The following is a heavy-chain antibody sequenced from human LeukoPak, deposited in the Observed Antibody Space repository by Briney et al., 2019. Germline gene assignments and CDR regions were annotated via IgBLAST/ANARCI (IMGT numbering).Heavy chain of an antibody. D-gene: IGHD2-2*01. V-gene: IGHV3-23*01. CDR3: AKRYCSSTSCSYFDY. J-gene: IGHJ4*02. CDR1: GFTFSSYA. Sequence: GGSLRLSCAASGFTFSSYAMSWVRQAPGEGLEWVSAISGSGGSTYYADSVKGRFTISRDNSQNTLYLQMNSLRAEDTAVYYCAKRYCSSTSCSYFDYWGQGTLVTVSS. CDR2: ISGSGGST.